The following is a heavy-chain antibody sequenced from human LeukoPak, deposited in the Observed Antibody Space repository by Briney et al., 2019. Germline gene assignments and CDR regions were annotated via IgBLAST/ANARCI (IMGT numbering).Heavy chain of an antibody. CDR3: ARDPYRVVWPYYYDSSGYPLGAFDI. D-gene: IGHD3-22*01. V-gene: IGHV3-30-3*01. CDR2: ISYDGSNK. CDR1: GFTFSSYA. J-gene: IGHJ3*02. Sequence: GGSLRLSCAASGFTFSSYAMHWVRQAPGKGLEWVAVISYDGSNKYYADSVKGRFTISRDNSKNTLYLQMNSLRAEDTAVYYCARDPYRVVWPYYYDSSGYPLGAFDIWGQGTMVTVSS.